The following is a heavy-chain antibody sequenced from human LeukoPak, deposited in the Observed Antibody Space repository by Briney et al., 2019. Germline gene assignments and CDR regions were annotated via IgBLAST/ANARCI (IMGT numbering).Heavy chain of an antibody. CDR2: IIPIFGTA. J-gene: IGHJ3*02. D-gene: IGHD2-2*01. Sequence: SVKVSCKASGCTFSSYAISWVRQAPGQGLEWMGGIIPIFGTANYAQNFQGRVTITTDESTSTAYMELSSLRSEDTAVYYCASSADIVVVPVPGAFDIWGQGTMVTVSS. CDR3: ASSADIVVVPVPGAFDI. CDR1: GCTFSSYA. V-gene: IGHV1-69*05.